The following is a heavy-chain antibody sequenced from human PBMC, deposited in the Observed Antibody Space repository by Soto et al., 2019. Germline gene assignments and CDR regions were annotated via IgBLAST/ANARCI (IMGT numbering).Heavy chain of an antibody. CDR2: ISYDGDDT. J-gene: IGHJ4*02. CDR1: GFAFEDYT. Sequence: GGSLRLSCVASGFAFEDYTMHWVRQPPGKGLECVSRISYDGDDTYYADSVRGRFTMSRDNSKNSLFLLMNNLTPEDTAVYYCAKDEAYYFDHWGQGTLVTVSS. V-gene: IGHV3-43*01. CDR3: AKDEAYYFDH.